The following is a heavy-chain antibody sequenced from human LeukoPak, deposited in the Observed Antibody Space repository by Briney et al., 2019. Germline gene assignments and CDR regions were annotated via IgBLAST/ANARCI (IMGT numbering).Heavy chain of an antibody. CDR3: ARDGYFDY. Sequence: ASVKVSCKASGYTFMSYGIAWVRQAPGQGFERMGWISVYNGNTNYAQKFQGRVTMTTDTSTSTAYMELRSLRSDDTAVYYCARDGYFDYWGQGSLVSVSS. V-gene: IGHV1-18*01. CDR1: GYTFMSYG. J-gene: IGHJ4*02. CDR2: ISVYNGNT.